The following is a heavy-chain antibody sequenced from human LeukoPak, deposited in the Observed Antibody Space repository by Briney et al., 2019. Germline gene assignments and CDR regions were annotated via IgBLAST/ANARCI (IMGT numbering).Heavy chain of an antibody. CDR3: AKYSSAWQDAFDI. CDR2: MYYSGST. J-gene: IGHJ3*02. D-gene: IGHD6-19*01. V-gene: IGHV4-39*07. Sequence: SGTLSLTCTVSGGSISSSGYYWGWIRQPPGKGLEWIGSMYYSGSTYYNPSLKSRVTISVDTSKNHFSLKLSSVTAADTAVYYCAKYSSAWQDAFDIWGQGTMVTVSS. CDR1: GGSISSSGYY.